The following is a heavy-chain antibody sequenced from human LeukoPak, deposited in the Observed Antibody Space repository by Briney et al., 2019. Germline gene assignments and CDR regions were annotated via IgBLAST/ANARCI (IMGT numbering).Heavy chain of an antibody. Sequence: GGSLRLSCAASGFIFEDYTMHWVRQASGKGLEWVGRIRTKGNRYATAYAASVKGRFTISRDDSKNTAYLQMNSLKTEDTAVYYCIHYGSGSYSTDYWGQGTLVTVSS. J-gene: IGHJ4*02. CDR1: GFIFEDYT. CDR2: IRTKGNRYAT. V-gene: IGHV3-73*01. CDR3: IHYGSGSYSTDY. D-gene: IGHD3-10*01.